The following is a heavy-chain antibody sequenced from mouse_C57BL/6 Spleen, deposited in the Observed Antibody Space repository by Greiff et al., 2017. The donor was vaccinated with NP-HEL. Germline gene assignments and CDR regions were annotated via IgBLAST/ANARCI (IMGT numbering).Heavy chain of an antibody. CDR2: IDPSDSYT. D-gene: IGHD2-5*01. Sequence: VQLQQPGAELVKPGASVKLSCKASGYTFTSYWMHWVKQRPGQGLEWIGEIDPSDSYTNYNQKFKGKSTLTVDKSSSTAYMQLSSLTSEDSAVYYCARTYYSNLENYFDYWGQGTTLTVSS. J-gene: IGHJ2*01. CDR1: GYTFTSYW. V-gene: IGHV1-69*01. CDR3: ARTYYSNLENYFDY.